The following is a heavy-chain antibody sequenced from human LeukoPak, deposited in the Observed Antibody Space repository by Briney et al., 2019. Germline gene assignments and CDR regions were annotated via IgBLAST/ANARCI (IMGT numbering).Heavy chain of an antibody. V-gene: IGHV1-69*04. J-gene: IGHJ4*02. CDR3: ARCGGDCSGFDY. CDR2: IIPILGIA. Sequence: ASVKVSCKASGGTFSSYAISWVRQAPGQGLEWMGRIIPILGIAKYAQKFQGRVTITADKSTSTAYMELSSLRSEDTAVYYCARCGGDCSGFDYWGQGTLVTVSP. CDR1: GGTFSSYA. D-gene: IGHD2-21*02.